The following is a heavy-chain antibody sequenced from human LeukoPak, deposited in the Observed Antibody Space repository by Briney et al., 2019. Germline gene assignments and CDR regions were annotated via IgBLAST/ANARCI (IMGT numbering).Heavy chain of an antibody. V-gene: IGHV4-4*07. CDR2: IYTSGST. D-gene: IGHD3-22*01. CDR3: ARSPGGGGYSDWYFDL. Sequence: SETLSLTCTVSGGSISSYYWSWIRQPAGKGLEWIGRIYTSGSTNYNPSLKSRVTMSVDTSKNQLSLKLSSVTAADTAVYYCARSPGGGGYSDWYFDLWGRGTLVTVSS. J-gene: IGHJ2*01. CDR1: GGSISSYY.